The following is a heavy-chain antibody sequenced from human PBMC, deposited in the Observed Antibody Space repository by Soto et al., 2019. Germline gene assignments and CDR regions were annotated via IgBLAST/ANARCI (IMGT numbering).Heavy chain of an antibody. Sequence: ASVKVSCKASGYTFTGYYMHWVRQAPGQGLEWMGWINPNSGGTNYAQKFQGRVTMTRDTSISTAYMELSRLRSDDTAVYYCAGYLAYCGGDCYPFQHWGQGTLVTVSS. J-gene: IGHJ1*01. V-gene: IGHV1-2*02. D-gene: IGHD2-21*02. CDR2: INPNSGGT. CDR1: GYTFTGYY. CDR3: AGYLAYCGGDCYPFQH.